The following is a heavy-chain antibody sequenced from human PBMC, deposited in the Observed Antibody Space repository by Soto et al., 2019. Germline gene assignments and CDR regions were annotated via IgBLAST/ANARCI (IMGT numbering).Heavy chain of an antibody. CDR1: GFTFSDYA. Sequence: VQLVESGGGVVQPGRSLRLSCAASGFTFSDYAMHWVRQAPGKGLEWVAVVSHDGRNTHYADSVKGRFTIARDNSKNTVSLKMTSLRAEDTAVFYCGKGGRQWLVTSDFNYWGQGALVTVSS. CDR2: VSHDGRNT. D-gene: IGHD6-19*01. V-gene: IGHV3-30*18. CDR3: GKGGRQWLVTSDFNY. J-gene: IGHJ4*02.